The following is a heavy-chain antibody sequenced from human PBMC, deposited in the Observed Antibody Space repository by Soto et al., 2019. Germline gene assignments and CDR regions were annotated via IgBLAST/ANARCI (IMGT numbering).Heavy chain of an antibody. V-gene: IGHV3-48*01. J-gene: IGHJ4*02. D-gene: IGHD2-2*01. CDR2: ISRSSSII. CDR3: VRGENFIVVAPSAFDH. Sequence: EVQLVESGGGLVQPGGSLRLSCAASGLTFSGYGMNWVRQAPGKGLEWVSYISRSSSIIYDADSVRGRFTISRDNAKNSLYLQMNSLRAEDTAVYYCVRGENFIVVAPSAFDHWGQGTLVTVSS. CDR1: GLTFSGYG.